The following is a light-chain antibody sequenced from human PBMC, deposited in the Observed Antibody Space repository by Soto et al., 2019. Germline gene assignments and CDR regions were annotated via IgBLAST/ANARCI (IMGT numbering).Light chain of an antibody. CDR1: QNISVW. Sequence: IQMTQSPSTLSASVGDGVTITCRARQNISVWLAWYQQRPGKAPKFLLYDASSLETGVPSRLSGSGSGTEFTLTIRSLQPDDSATYYCQQYDSSSPTFGQGTKLEIK. J-gene: IGKJ2*01. V-gene: IGKV1-5*01. CDR2: DAS. CDR3: QQYDSSSPT.